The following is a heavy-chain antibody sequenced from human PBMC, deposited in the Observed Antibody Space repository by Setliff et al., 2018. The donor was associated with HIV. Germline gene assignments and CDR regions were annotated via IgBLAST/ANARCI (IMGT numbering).Heavy chain of an antibody. J-gene: IGHJ4*02. V-gene: IGHV4-59*08. CDR1: GGSISSYY. D-gene: IGHD5-12*01. CDR3: ARPLDGYTSDFDY. Sequence: SETLSLTCTVSGGSISSYYWSWIWQPPGKGLEWIGYIYYSGGTNYNPSLKSRVTISVDTSKNQFSLKLSSVTTADTAVYYCARPLDGYTSDFDYWGQGTLVTVPQ. CDR2: IYYSGGT.